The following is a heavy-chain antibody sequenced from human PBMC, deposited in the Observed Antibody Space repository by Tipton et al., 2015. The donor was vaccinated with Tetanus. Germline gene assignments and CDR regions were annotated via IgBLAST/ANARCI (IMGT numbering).Heavy chain of an antibody. D-gene: IGHD1-1*01. CDR1: GFTFSNYA. CDR3: ARANNEFPKKGPFDY. CDR2: ISPSGRT. V-gene: IGHV4-59*01. J-gene: IGHJ4*02. Sequence: LRLSCAASGFTFSNYAMIWVRQAPGKGLEWLAYISPSGRTNSNYPLKSRITISQDKSKNQFSLKLTSVTAADTAVYYCARANNEFPKKGPFDYWGQGALVLVSS.